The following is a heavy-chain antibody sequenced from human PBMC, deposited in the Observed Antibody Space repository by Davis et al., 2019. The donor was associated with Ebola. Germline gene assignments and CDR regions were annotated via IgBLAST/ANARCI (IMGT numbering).Heavy chain of an antibody. CDR1: GFTFSSYA. CDR3: ARDLWFRELSDC. CDR2: ISGSGGST. V-gene: IGHV3-23*01. D-gene: IGHD3-10*01. J-gene: IGHJ4*02. Sequence: GESLKISCAASGFTFSSYAMHWVRQAPGMGLEWVSTISGSGGSTYYGESVKGRFTISRDNSKNTLYLQMNSLRVDDTAVYYCARDLWFRELSDCWGQGTLVTVSS.